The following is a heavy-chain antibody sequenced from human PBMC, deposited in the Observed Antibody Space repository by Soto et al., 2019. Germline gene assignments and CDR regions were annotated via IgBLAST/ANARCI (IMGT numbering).Heavy chain of an antibody. CDR1: GYTFTSYY. CDR3: ARESYYYDRGGMDV. D-gene: IGHD3-22*01. CDR2: INPSGGST. J-gene: IGHJ6*02. Sequence: QVQLVQSGAEVKKPGASVKVSCKASGYTFTSYYMHWVRQAPGQGLEWMGIINPSGGSTSYAQKSKGSVTMASATSTSVVYREPGSMRSENTAVYYCARESYYYDRGGMDVWGHGTTVTVSS. V-gene: IGHV1-46*03.